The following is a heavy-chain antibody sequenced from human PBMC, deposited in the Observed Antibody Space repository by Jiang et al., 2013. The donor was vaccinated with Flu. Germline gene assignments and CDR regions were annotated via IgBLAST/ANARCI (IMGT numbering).Heavy chain of an antibody. CDR3: ARDFMGFDN. J-gene: IGHJ4*02. CDR1: GDSVSRNSVA. CDR2: TYYRSKWYN. Sequence: QTLSLTCAISGDSVSRNSVAWNWIRQSPSRGLEWLGRTYYRSKWYNDYAVSVRSRISINTDTSTNQFSLQLNSVTPEDTAVYYCARDFMGFDNWGQGTLVTVSS. D-gene: IGHD3-10*01. V-gene: IGHV6-1*01.